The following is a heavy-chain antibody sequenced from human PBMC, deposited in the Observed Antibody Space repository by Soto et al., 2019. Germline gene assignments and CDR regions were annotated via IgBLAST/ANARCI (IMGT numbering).Heavy chain of an antibody. CDR3: VRATYFSDSSGYTRCLDY. V-gene: IGHV3-15*01. CDR1: GFTFSNAW. D-gene: IGHD3-22*01. CDR2: IKSKTDGGTT. J-gene: IGHJ4*02. Sequence: PAGSLRLSCAASGFTFSNAWMSWVRQAPGKGLEWVGRIKSKTDGGTTDYAAPVKGRFTISRDDSKNTLYLQMNSLKTEDTAVYYCVRATYFSDSSGYTRCLDYWGQGTLVTVSS.